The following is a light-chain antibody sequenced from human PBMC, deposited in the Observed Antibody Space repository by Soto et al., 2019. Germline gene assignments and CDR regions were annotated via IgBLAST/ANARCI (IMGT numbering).Light chain of an antibody. Sequence: QSVLTQPASVSRSPGQSITISCPGTSSDVGGYNYVSWYQQHPGKAPKLMIYDVSNRPSGVSNRFSGSKSGNTASLTISGLQAEDEADYYCSSYTSSSIPYVFGTGTKVTVL. J-gene: IGLJ1*01. V-gene: IGLV2-14*01. CDR1: SSDVGGYNY. CDR2: DVS. CDR3: SSYTSSSIPYV.